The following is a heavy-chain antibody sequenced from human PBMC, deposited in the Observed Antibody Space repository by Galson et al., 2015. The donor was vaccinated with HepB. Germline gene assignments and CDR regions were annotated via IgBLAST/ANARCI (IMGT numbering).Heavy chain of an antibody. J-gene: IGHJ6*02. D-gene: IGHD2-2*02. CDR3: ARDGRFVPAAIWGDYYYGVDV. Sequence: SVKVSCKASGYTFTSDGISWVRQAPGQGLEWMGWTSAYNGNTNYAQKFEGRVTMATDTFTSTAYMEPRSLISDDTAVYYCARDGRFVPAAIWGDYYYGVDVWGQGTTVTVSS. V-gene: IGHV1-18*04. CDR1: GYTFTSDG. CDR2: TSAYNGNT.